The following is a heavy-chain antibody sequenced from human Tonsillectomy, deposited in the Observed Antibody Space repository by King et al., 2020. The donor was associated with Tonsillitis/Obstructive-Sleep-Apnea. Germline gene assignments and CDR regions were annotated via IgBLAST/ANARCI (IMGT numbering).Heavy chain of an antibody. CDR3: AVGNYYVPGGDY. V-gene: IGHV3-7*02. Sequence: QLVQSGGGLVQPGGSLRLSCSASGFTFSSNWMSWVRQAPGKGLEWVANIKQDGSGKNYWDSVKGRFHISRDNAKNSLYLQMNSLRAEDTAVYYCAVGNYYVPGGDYWGQGTLVTVSS. J-gene: IGHJ4*02. CDR1: GFTFSSNW. D-gene: IGHD1-26*01. CDR2: IKQDGSGK.